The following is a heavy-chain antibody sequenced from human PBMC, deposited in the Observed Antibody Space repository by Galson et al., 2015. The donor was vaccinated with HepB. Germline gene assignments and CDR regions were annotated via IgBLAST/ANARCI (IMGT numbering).Heavy chain of an antibody. CDR2: ISYDGSNK. D-gene: IGHD3-10*01. CDR1: GFTFSSYG. J-gene: IGHJ4*02. Sequence: SLRLSCAASGFTFSSYGIHWVRQAPGKGLQWVAAISYDGSNKFYADSVKGRFTISRDNSKNTLNLQMNSLRVEDTAVYYCARDASGSYYPHFDYWGQGTLVTVSS. CDR3: ARDASGSYYPHFDY. V-gene: IGHV3-30*03.